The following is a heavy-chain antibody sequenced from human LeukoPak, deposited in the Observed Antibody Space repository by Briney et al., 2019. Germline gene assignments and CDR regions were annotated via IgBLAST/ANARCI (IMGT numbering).Heavy chain of an antibody. CDR3: VKRTKLRNAFDI. D-gene: IGHD1/OR15-1a*01. Sequence: PAGSLRLSCATSGFTFRHYGMHWVRQAPGKGLEWVAFMQYDGSDIYYGDSVKGRFTISRDNCTITLYQKMKSLRVGDTAVYYCVKRTKLRNAFDIWGQGTMVTVSS. CDR1: GFTFRHYG. CDR2: MQYDGSDI. J-gene: IGHJ3*02. V-gene: IGHV3-30*02.